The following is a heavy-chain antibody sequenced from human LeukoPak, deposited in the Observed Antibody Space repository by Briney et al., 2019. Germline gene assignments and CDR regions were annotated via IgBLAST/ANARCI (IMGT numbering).Heavy chain of an antibody. CDR2: IYYSGST. V-gene: IGHV4-59*08. J-gene: IGHJ4*02. Sequence: SETLSLTCSVSGDSISSYYWSWIRQPPGKGLEWIGYIYYSGSTNYNPSLKSRVTISVDTSKNQFSLKLSSVTAADTAVYYCARLGYDFWSGYFREGYFDYWGQGTLVTVSS. CDR1: GDSISSYY. D-gene: IGHD3-3*01. CDR3: ARLGYDFWSGYFREGYFDY.